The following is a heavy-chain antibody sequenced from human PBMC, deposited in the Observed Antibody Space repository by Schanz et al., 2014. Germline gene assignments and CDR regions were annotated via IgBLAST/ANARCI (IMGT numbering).Heavy chain of an antibody. CDR2: ISVYNHNK. Sequence: QIQLVQSGPEVKKPGATVKVSCKASGYIFINSGISWVRQAPGQGLEWMGWISVYNHNKEYDQKFQGRVTMTTDTSTSTAYMALTDLRSDDTAVYYCARDRRFFDRDDLCDFDSWGQGTLVTVSS. V-gene: IGHV1-18*01. J-gene: IGHJ4*02. D-gene: IGHD3-3*01. CDR3: ARDRRFFDRDDLCDFDS. CDR1: GYIFINSG.